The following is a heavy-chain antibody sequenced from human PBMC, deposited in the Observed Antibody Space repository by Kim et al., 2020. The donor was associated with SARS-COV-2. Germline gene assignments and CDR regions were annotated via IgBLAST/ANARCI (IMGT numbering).Heavy chain of an antibody. V-gene: IGHV5-51*01. CDR3: ATYYDSSGYPGGFQH. D-gene: IGHD3-22*01. CDR2: IYPGDSDT. J-gene: IGHJ1*01. Sequence: GESLKISCKGSGYSFTSYWIGWVRQMPGKGLEWMGIIYPGDSDTRYSPSFQGQVTMSADTSISTAYLQWSSLKASDTAMYYCATYYDSSGYPGGFQHWGQGTLVIVSS. CDR1: GYSFTSYW.